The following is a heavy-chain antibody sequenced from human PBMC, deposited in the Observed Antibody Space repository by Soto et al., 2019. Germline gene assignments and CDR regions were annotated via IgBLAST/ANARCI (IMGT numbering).Heavy chain of an antibody. Sequence: QVQLVESGGGVVQPGRSLRLSCTASGFTFSIYAMHWVRQAPGKGLEWVAIISYDGTKIDYAGSVKGRFTISRDNAKNSLYLQMNSLRAEDTALYYCAKAPGRRWLQPFDYWGQGTLVTVSS. V-gene: IGHV3-30-3*01. D-gene: IGHD5-12*01. CDR2: ISYDGTKI. CDR1: GFTFSIYA. CDR3: AKAPGRRWLQPFDY. J-gene: IGHJ4*02.